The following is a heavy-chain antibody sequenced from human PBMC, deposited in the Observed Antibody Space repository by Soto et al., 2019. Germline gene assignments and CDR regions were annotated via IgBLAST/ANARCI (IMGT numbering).Heavy chain of an antibody. CDR1: GYTFTSYG. CDR3: ARDLELTVTTGWYYYGMDV. D-gene: IGHD4-17*01. V-gene: IGHV1-18*01. J-gene: IGHJ6*02. Sequence: QVQLVQSGAEVKKPGASVKVSCKASGYTFTSYGISWVRQAPGQGLEWMGWISAYNGNTNYAQKLQGRVTMTTDTSTSTAYMELRRLRSDDTAVYYCARDLELTVTTGWYYYGMDVWGQGTTVTVSS. CDR2: ISAYNGNT.